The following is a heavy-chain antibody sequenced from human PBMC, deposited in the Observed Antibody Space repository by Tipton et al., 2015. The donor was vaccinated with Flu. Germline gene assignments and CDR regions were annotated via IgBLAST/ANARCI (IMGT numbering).Heavy chain of an antibody. CDR1: GFTFSAFA. CDR3: VRDQSMSGTGPHFDY. CDR2: ISGNDGGGAT. J-gene: IGHJ4*02. Sequence: SLRLSCGASGFTFSAFAMSWVRQAPGKGLEWVSTISGNDGGGATYFADSVKGRFTISRDNSKNTVHLQMNNLRAEDTAVYFCVRDQSMSGTGPHFDYWGQGIVVTVSS. V-gene: IGHV3-23*01. D-gene: IGHD1/OR15-1a*01.